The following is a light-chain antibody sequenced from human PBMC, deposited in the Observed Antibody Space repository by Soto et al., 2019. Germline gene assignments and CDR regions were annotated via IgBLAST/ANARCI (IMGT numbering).Light chain of an antibody. CDR1: QSVSSSY. CDR3: QQYGSSPRT. Sequence: EIVLTPSPGTLSLSRGERASLSCRASQSVSSSYLAWYQQKPGQAPRLLIYNAFNRATGIPDRFSGSGSGTDFTLTISRLEPEDFAVYYCQQYGSSPRTFGQGTKVDIK. V-gene: IGKV3-20*01. J-gene: IGKJ1*01. CDR2: NAF.